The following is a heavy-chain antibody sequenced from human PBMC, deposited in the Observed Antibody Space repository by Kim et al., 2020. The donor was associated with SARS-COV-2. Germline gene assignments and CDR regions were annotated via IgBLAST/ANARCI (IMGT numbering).Heavy chain of an antibody. V-gene: IGHV3-7*01. J-gene: IGHJ5*01. CDR3: VRGRGWYDS. CDR1: TFICGSSW. Sequence: GGSLRLSCAASTFICGSSWMTCVRHAPGKGLQWVANINQGGSEKEYVDSARGRFTSTRDNAKNSQYLQMNSLRAEDTAVYYCVRGRGWYDSCGQGILVTVSP. CDR2: INQGGSEK.